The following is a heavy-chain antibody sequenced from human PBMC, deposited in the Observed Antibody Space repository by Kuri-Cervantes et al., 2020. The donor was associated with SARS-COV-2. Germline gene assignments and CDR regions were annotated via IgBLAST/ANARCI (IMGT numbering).Heavy chain of an antibody. Sequence: ASVKVSCKASGYTFTGYYMHWVRQAPGQGLEWMGWISAYNGNTNYAQKLQGRVTMTTDTSTSTAYMELRSLRSDDTAVYYCASSPLGGGIDYWGQGTLVTVSS. CDR3: ASSPLGGGIDY. D-gene: IGHD1-26*01. J-gene: IGHJ4*02. CDR1: GYTFTGYY. V-gene: IGHV1-18*04. CDR2: ISAYNGNT.